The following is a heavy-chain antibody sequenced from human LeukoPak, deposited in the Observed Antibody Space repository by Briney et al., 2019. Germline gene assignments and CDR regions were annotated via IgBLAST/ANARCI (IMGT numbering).Heavy chain of an antibody. Sequence: SETLSLTCSVFGGSISGFYWSWIRQPPGQTLEWIGYIYSSGSTNYNPSLQSRVTMPVNTSVNQFSLRLSSVAAADTAVYYCAIFSSTRPSDVWGKGTTVTVSS. V-gene: IGHV4-4*09. D-gene: IGHD6-6*01. CDR1: GGSISGFY. CDR2: IYSSGST. J-gene: IGHJ6*04. CDR3: AIFSSTRPSDV.